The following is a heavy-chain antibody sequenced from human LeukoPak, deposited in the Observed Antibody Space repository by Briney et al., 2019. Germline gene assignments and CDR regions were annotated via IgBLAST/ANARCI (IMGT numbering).Heavy chain of an antibody. D-gene: IGHD2-2*02. V-gene: IGHV3-23*01. Sequence: GGSLRLSCAASGFTFSSYAMSWVRQAPGKGLEWVSAISGSGGSTYYADSVKGRFTISRDNSKNTLYLRMNSLRAEDTAVYYCAKLVVVVPAAIGGRYFDYWGQGTLVTVSS. CDR3: AKLVVVVPAAIGGRYFDY. J-gene: IGHJ4*02. CDR1: GFTFSSYA. CDR2: ISGSGGST.